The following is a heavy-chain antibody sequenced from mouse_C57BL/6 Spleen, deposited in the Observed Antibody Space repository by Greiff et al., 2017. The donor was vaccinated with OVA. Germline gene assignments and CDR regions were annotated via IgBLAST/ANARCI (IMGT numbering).Heavy chain of an antibody. J-gene: IGHJ2*01. CDR3: ARKGRLRQDYFDY. Sequence: VQLQQSGPVLVKPGASVKMSCKASGYTFTDYYMNWVKQSHGKSLEWIGVINPYNGGTSYNQKFKGKATLTVDKSSSTAYMELNSLTSEDSAVYYCARKGRLRQDYFDYWGQGTTLTVSS. CDR1: GYTFTDYY. V-gene: IGHV1-19*01. CDR2: INPYNGGT. D-gene: IGHD2-2*01.